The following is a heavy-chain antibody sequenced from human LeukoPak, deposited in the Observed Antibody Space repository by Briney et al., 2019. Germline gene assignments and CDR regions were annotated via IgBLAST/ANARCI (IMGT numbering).Heavy chain of an antibody. V-gene: IGHV3-33*06. CDR1: GFTFSSYG. CDR2: IWNDGSHK. J-gene: IGHJ4*02. Sequence: GGSLRLSCAASGFTFSSYGMHWVRQAPGRSLEWVAVIWNDGSHKYYADSVKGRFTISRDNSKNTLYLQMNSLRAEDTALYYCAKAKTQAMVLPGNYWGQGTRVTVSS. D-gene: IGHD5-18*01. CDR3: AKAKTQAMVLPGNY.